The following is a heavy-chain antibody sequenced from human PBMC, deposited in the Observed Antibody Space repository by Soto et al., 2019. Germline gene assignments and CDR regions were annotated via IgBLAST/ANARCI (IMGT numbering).Heavy chain of an antibody. CDR3: ARGTSPGYCSGGSCYSAFAGLDAFDI. Sequence: QVQLQESGPGLVKPSETLSLTCTVSGGSISSYYWSWIRQPPGKGLEWIGYIYYSGSTNYNPSLKSRVTISVDTSKTQFSLKLSSVTAADTAVYYCARGTSPGYCSGGSCYSAFAGLDAFDIWGQGTMVTVSS. J-gene: IGHJ3*02. V-gene: IGHV4-59*01. CDR2: IYYSGST. CDR1: GGSISSYY. D-gene: IGHD2-15*01.